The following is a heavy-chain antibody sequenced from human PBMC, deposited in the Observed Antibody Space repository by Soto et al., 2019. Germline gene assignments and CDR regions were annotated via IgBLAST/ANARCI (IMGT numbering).Heavy chain of an antibody. D-gene: IGHD3-10*01. V-gene: IGHV3-30*18. CDR2: TTYDESNI. J-gene: IGHJ6*02. CDR3: AKPYGSGIYYYYYGMDV. Sequence: GGSLRLSCVASGFNFSDYNMNWVRQAPGKGLEWVAVTTYDESNIYYTDSVRGRFTISRDSSKNTVYLQMNSLRVEGTAVYYCAKPYGSGIYYYYYGMDVWGQGTTVTVSS. CDR1: GFNFSDYN.